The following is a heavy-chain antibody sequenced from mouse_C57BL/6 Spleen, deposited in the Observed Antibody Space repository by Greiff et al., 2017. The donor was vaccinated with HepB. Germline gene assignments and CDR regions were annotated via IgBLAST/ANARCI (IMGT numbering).Heavy chain of an antibody. CDR1: GYTFTDYY. CDR3: ASLYYYPYYYAMDY. J-gene: IGHJ4*01. V-gene: IGHV1-26*01. Sequence: EVQLQQSGPELVKPGASVKISCKASGYTFTDYYMNWVKQSHGKSLEWIGDINPNNGGTSYNQKFKGKATLTVDKSSSTAYMELRSLTSEDSAVYYCASLYYYPYYYAMDYWGQGTSVTVSS. D-gene: IGHD1-1*01. CDR2: INPNNGGT.